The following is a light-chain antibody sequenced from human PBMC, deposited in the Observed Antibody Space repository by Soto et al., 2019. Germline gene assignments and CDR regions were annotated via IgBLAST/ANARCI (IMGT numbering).Light chain of an antibody. Sequence: EIVMTQSPATLSVSPGERATLSCRASQSVSNKLAWYQQKPGQAPRLLIYGASTRATGIPARFSGSGSGTEFTLTISSRQSEDFAVYYCQEYNNWHPVTFGGGTKVEIK. CDR1: QSVSNK. CDR2: GAS. CDR3: QEYNNWHPVT. V-gene: IGKV3-15*01. J-gene: IGKJ4*01.